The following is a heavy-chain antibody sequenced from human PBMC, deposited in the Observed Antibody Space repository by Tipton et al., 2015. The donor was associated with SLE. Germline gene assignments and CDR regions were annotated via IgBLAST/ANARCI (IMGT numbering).Heavy chain of an antibody. V-gene: IGHV3-11*06. J-gene: IGHJ4*02. Sequence: LFLTCTVSGGSISSSSYSWGWIRQPPGKGLEWVSYISSSSSYTNYADSVKGRFTISRDNAKNSLYLQMNSLRAEDTAVYYCATERHYYDSSGYSPYWGQGTLVTVSS. CDR2: ISSSSSYT. CDR1: GGSISSSSYS. D-gene: IGHD3-22*01. CDR3: ATERHYYDSSGYSPY.